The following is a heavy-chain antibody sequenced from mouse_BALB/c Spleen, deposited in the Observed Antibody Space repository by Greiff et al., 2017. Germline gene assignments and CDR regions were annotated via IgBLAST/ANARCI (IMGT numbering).Heavy chain of an antibody. J-gene: IGHJ1*01. Sequence: EVQLVESGGDLVKPGGSLKLSCAASGFTFSSYGMSWVRQTPDKRLEWVATISSGGSYAYYPDSVKGRFTISRDNAKNTQYLQMSSLKSEDTAIYKYTRQGYGKEDRYFDVWGAGTTVTVSS. CDR1: GFTFSSYG. V-gene: IGHV5-6*01. CDR2: ISSGGSYA. D-gene: IGHD1-1*01. CDR3: TRQGYGKEDRYFDV.